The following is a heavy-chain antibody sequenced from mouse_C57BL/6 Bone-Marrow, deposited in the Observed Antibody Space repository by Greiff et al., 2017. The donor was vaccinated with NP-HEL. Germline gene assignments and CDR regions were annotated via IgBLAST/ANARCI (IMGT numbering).Heavy chain of an antibody. CDR1: GYTFTSYW. J-gene: IGHJ4*01. Sequence: QVQLQQPGAELVKPGASVKMSCKASGYTFTSYWITWVKQRPGQGLEWIGDIYPGSGSTNYTEKFKSKATLTVDTSSSTAYMQLISLTSEDSAVNYCARGFYAMDYWGQGTSVTVSS. CDR3: ARGFYAMDY. V-gene: IGHV1-55*01. CDR2: IYPGSGST.